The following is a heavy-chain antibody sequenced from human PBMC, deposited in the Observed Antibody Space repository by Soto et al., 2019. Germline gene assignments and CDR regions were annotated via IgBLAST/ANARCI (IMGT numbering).Heavy chain of an antibody. V-gene: IGHV3-30*18. CDR3: AKAIENYSTGYYKPFYYFGVDV. Sequence: GSLRLSCAASGFTFGSYGMHWVRQAPGKGLEWVAGISYDGSKKYYGESVKGRFTISSDNSKSTLYLQMNSLRVEDTAVYYCAKAIENYSTGYYKPFYYFGVDVWGQGTTVTVSS. CDR2: ISYDGSKK. J-gene: IGHJ6*02. D-gene: IGHD3-22*01. CDR1: GFTFGSYG.